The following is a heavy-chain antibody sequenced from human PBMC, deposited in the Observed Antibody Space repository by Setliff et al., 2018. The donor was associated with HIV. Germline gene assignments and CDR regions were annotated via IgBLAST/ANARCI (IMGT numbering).Heavy chain of an antibody. CDR2: ITSSTNM. J-gene: IGHJ4*02. CDR3: AKVLGSMDAYYDYFFDH. D-gene: IGHD3-3*01. V-gene: IGHV3-48*01. CDR1: GFTSSTYW. Sequence: PGGSLRLSCAASGFTSSTYWMSWVRQAPGKGLEWVSCITSSTNMKYADSVRGRFTVSRDNGKNSLYLQMDSLRADDTAVYYCAKVLGSMDAYYDYFFDHWGQGTLVTVSS.